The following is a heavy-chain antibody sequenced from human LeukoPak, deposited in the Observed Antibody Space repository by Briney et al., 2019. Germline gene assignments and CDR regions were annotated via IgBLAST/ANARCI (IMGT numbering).Heavy chain of an antibody. CDR3: AREKYCTATDCLHGRFYFDY. Sequence: GGSLRLSCAASGFPFSTYSMHWVRQAPGKGLEWVAVISSDESSENYADSVEGRFTISRDNSKNTLYLQMNTLRAEDTAVYYCAREKYCTATDCLHGRFYFDYWGQGTLVTVPS. J-gene: IGHJ4*02. D-gene: IGHD2-8*02. V-gene: IGHV3-30*04. CDR2: ISSDESSE. CDR1: GFPFSTYS.